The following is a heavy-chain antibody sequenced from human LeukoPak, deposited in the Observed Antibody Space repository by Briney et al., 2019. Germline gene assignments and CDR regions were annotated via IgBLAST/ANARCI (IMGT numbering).Heavy chain of an antibody. D-gene: IGHD5-18*01. J-gene: IGHJ4*02. CDR2: IDYSGDT. V-gene: IGHV4-39*07. CDR3: ARVVLFSGLPLDY. CDR1: GGSISGSGYY. Sequence: SETLSLTCSVSGGSISGSGYYWGWIRQPPGKGLEWIETIDYSGDTYYNPSLKSRVTISVDTSKNQFSLKLRSVTAADTAVYYCARVVLFSGLPLDYWGQGTLVTVSS.